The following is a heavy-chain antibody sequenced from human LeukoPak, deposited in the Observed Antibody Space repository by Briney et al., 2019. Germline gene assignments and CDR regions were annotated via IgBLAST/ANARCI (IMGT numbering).Heavy chain of an antibody. V-gene: IGHV1-69*05. D-gene: IGHD2-8*02. CDR1: GGTFSSYA. Sequence: SVKVSCKASGGTFSSYAISWVRQAPGQGLEWMGGIIPIFGTANYAQKFQGRVTITTDESTSTAYMVLSSLRSEDTAVYYCARAWWSTGDDAFDIWGQGTMVTVSS. J-gene: IGHJ3*02. CDR2: IIPIFGTA. CDR3: ARAWWSTGDDAFDI.